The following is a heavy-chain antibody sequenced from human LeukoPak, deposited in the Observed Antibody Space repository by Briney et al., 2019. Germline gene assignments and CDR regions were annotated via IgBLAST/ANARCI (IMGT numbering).Heavy chain of an antibody. Sequence: GGSLRLSCAASGFTFSNAWMSWVRQAPGKGLEWVGRIKGKTDGGTTDYAAPVKGRFTISRDDSKNTLYLQMNSLKTEDTAVYYCTTVLLWFGELLYPDYWGQGTLVTVSS. CDR2: IKGKTDGGTT. V-gene: IGHV3-15*01. CDR1: GFTFSNAW. D-gene: IGHD3-10*01. CDR3: TTVLLWFGELLYPDY. J-gene: IGHJ4*02.